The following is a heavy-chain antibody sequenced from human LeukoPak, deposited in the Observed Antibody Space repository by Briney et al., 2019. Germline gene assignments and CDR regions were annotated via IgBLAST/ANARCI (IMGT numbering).Heavy chain of an antibody. J-gene: IGHJ4*02. CDR3: AKGGRGNGEAY. CDR2: IKQDGSEK. Sequence: GGSLRLSCAVSGFTFSRYWMNWVRQAPGKGLEWVANIKQDGSEKNYVDSVRGRFTISRDNAKSSLFLQMNDLRAEDTAVYYCAKGGRGNGEAYWGQGTLVTVSS. V-gene: IGHV3-7*01. D-gene: IGHD2-8*01. CDR1: GFTFSRYW.